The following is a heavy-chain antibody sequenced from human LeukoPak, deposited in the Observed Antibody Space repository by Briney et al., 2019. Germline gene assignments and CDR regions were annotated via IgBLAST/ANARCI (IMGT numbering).Heavy chain of an antibody. J-gene: IGHJ6*02. CDR2: IIPMLGTV. CDR1: GYTFTSYG. CDR3: ARDQKVGATPYFGMDV. Sequence: ASVKVSCKASGYTFTSYGFSWVRQAPGQGLEWVGRIIPMLGTVNYAQKFQGRVTIIADKFTSTAYMELSSLRSEDTAVYYCARDQKVGATPYFGMDVWGQGTTVTVSS. V-gene: IGHV1-69*04. D-gene: IGHD1-26*01.